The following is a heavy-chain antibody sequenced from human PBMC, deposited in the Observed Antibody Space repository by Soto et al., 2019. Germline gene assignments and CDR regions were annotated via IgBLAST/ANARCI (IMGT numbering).Heavy chain of an antibody. CDR1: GYSFAGYW. V-gene: IGHV5-10-1*01. J-gene: IGHJ4*02. D-gene: IGHD3-22*01. CDR3: ARQIYDSDTGPNFQYYFDS. CDR2: IDPSDSQT. Sequence: GESLKICCNGSGYSFAGYWITWVRQKPGKGLDWMGRIDPSDSQTYYSPSFRGHVTISVTKSITTVFLQWSSLRASDTAMYYCARQIYDSDTGPNFQYYFDSWGQGTPVTVSS.